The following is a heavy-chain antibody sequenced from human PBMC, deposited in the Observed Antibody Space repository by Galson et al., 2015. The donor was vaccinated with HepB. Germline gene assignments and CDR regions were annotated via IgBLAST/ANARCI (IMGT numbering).Heavy chain of an antibody. CDR3: ARGARDGYNSMDV. D-gene: IGHD5-24*01. CDR1: GFTFSSYA. Sequence: SLRLSCAASGFTFSSYAMHWVRQAPGKGLEWVAVISYDGSNKYYADSVKGRFTISRDNSKNTLYLQMNSLRAEDTAVYYCARGARDGYNSMDVWGKGTTVTVSS. CDR2: ISYDGSNK. V-gene: IGHV3-30-3*01. J-gene: IGHJ6*04.